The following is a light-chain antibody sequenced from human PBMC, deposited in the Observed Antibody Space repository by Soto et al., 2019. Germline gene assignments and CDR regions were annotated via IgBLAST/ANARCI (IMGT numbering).Light chain of an antibody. CDR2: GVR. CDR1: SSDVGTYNY. CDR3: SSYTSSSAYV. V-gene: IGLV2-14*01. Sequence: QSALTQPASVSGSPGQSITISCTGTSSDVGTYNYVSWYQQHPGKAPKLMICGVRNRPSGVSNRFSGSKSGNTASLTISGLQAEDEADYYCSSYTSSSAYVFGTGTKLTVL. J-gene: IGLJ1*01.